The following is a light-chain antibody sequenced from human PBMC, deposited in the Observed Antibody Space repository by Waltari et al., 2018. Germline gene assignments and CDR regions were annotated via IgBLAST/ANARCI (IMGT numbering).Light chain of an antibody. CDR1: SSDVGGYNY. Sequence: GQSITISCTGTSSDVGGYNYVSWYQQYPDKAPKLMIYDVSKRPSGVSNSFSGSKSGNTASLTISGLQAEDEAAYYCCSYAGSSTHVVFGGGTKLTVL. CDR3: CSYAGSSTHVV. V-gene: IGLV2-23*02. J-gene: IGLJ2*01. CDR2: DVS.